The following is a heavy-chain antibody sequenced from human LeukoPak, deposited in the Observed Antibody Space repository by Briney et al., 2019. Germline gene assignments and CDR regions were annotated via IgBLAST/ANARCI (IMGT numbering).Heavy chain of an antibody. CDR2: ITSSGSTI. J-gene: IGHJ4*02. CDR3: ARDFWGLDY. V-gene: IGHV3-48*03. CDR1: GFTFSTYE. D-gene: IGHD7-27*01. Sequence: GGSLRLSCAASGFTFSTYEMNWVRQAPGKGLEWVSYITSSGSTIYYADSVKGRFTISRDNAKNSLYLQTNSLRAEDTAVYYCARDFWGLDYWGQGTLVTVSS.